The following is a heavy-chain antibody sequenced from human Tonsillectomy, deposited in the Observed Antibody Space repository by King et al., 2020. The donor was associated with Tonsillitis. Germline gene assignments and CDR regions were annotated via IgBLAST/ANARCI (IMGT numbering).Heavy chain of an antibody. D-gene: IGHD3-3*01. CDR3: ARLVIFGVIRD. V-gene: IGHV4-39*01. Sequence: QLQESGPGLVKPSETLSLTCSVSGGSISSSSYYWGWFRPPPGKGLGWIGSIYYSGSTYYNPSLKSRVTISVDTSKNQFSLTLGSVTAADTAVYYCARLVIFGVIRDWGQGTLVTASS. CDR2: IYYSGST. CDR1: GGSISSSSYY. J-gene: IGHJ4*02.